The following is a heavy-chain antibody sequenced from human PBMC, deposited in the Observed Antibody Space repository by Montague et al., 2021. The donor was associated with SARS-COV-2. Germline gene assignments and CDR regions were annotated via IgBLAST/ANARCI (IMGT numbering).Heavy chain of an antibody. D-gene: IGHD3-16*01. J-gene: IGHJ6*02. CDR1: DGSISSPNW. CDR2: IYYAGNT. V-gene: IGHV4-4*02. Sequence: SETLSLTCAVSDGSISSPNWWNWVRQPPGKGVEWIGEIYYAGNTNYNPSLKSGATIFIGKSENHSSLQLSSVTAADTAVYYWAWGGTYHYGMDVWGQGTTVAVSS. CDR3: AWGGTYHYGMDV.